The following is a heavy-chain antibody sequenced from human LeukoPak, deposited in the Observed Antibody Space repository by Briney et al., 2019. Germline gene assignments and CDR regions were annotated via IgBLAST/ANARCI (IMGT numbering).Heavy chain of an antibody. J-gene: IGHJ4*02. CDR1: GFTFSSYE. CDR2: ISSSGSTI. D-gene: IGHD5-18*01. V-gene: IGHV3-48*03. CDR3: ARGDTAMASDSDY. Sequence: GGSLRLSCAASGFTFSSYEMNWVRQAPGKGLEWVSYISSSGSTIYYADSVKGRFTISRDNSKNTLYLQMNSLRAEDTAVYYCARGDTAMASDSDYWGQGTLVTVSS.